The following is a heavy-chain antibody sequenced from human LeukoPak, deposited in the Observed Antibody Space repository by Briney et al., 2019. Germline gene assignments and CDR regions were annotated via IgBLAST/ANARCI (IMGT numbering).Heavy chain of an antibody. J-gene: IGHJ4*02. CDR2: IYHSGST. V-gene: IGHV4-4*02. D-gene: IGHD3-9*01. CDR3: ARIPRARNFDWLAPKYYFDY. CDR1: GGSISSSNW. Sequence: PSETLSLTCAVSGGSISSSNWWSWVRPPPGKGLEWIGEIYHSGSTNYNPSLKSRVTISVDKSKNQFSLKLSSVTAADTAVYYCARIPRARNFDWLAPKYYFDYWGQGTLVTVSS.